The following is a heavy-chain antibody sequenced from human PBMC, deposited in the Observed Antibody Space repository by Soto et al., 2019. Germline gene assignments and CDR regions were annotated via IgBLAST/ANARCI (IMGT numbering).Heavy chain of an antibody. D-gene: IGHD6-13*01. Sequence: SETLSLTCAVSGGSISSSNWWSWVRQPPGKGLEWIGEIYHSGSTNYNPSLKSRVTISVDKSKNQFSLKLSSVTAADTAVYYCARFSSSSLYYYYGMDVWGQGTTVTVSS. V-gene: IGHV4-4*02. CDR1: GGSISSSNW. CDR3: ARFSSSSLYYYYGMDV. J-gene: IGHJ6*02. CDR2: IYHSGST.